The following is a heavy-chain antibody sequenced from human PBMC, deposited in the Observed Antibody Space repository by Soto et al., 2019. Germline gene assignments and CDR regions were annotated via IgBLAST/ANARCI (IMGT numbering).Heavy chain of an antibody. CDR1: GFNFSTYD. J-gene: IGHJ6*02. V-gene: IGHV3-30*18. Sequence: QVQLVESGGGVVQPGRSLRLSCEVSGFNFSTYDMHWVRQAPCQGLEWVAVISYDGSKKYYAESVKGWFSISRDNSKNTLYLQMNSPRAEDTAVYYCSKEGTLTTAVDYYYSDMDVWGQGTTVTVSS. CDR2: ISYDGSKK. CDR3: SKEGTLTTAVDYYYSDMDV. D-gene: IGHD1-1*01.